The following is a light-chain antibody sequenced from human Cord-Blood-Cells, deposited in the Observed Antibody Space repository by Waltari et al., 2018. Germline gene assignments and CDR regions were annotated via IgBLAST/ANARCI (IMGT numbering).Light chain of an antibody. V-gene: IGLV2-14*01. Sequence: QPALTQPASVSGSPGQSVTISCTGTSSDVVGYNYVSWYQQHPGKAPKLMLYEVSNRPAGGCHRFAGSKAGNSASLTVSGLHADDRADYYWRSYINTRTVEVIRTGTKVTV. J-gene: IGLJ1*01. CDR2: EVS. CDR3: RSYINTRTVEV. CDR1: SSDVVGYNY.